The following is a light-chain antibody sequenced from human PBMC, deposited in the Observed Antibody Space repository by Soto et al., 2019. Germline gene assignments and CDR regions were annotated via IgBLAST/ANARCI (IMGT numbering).Light chain of an antibody. Sequence: EIVMTQSPATLSVSPGERATLSCRASQSVSSNLAWYQQKPGQAPRLLIYGASTRATGIPARFSGSGSGTEFSFTISSLQSEDFAVYYCQQYNNWPPYTCGQGTKLEIK. CDR1: QSVSSN. V-gene: IGKV3-15*01. J-gene: IGKJ2*01. CDR2: GAS. CDR3: QQYNNWPPYT.